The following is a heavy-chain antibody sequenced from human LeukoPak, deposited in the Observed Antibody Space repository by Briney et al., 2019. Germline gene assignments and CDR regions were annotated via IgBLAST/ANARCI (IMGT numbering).Heavy chain of an antibody. J-gene: IGHJ6*03. CDR1: GGSISSYY. Sequence: SETLSLTCTVSGGSISSYYWSWIRQPPGKGLEWIGYIYYSGSTNYNPSLKSRVTISVDTSKNQFSLKLSSVTAADTAVYYCARVVSNYYYYMDVWGKGTTVTVSS. CDR2: IYYSGST. CDR3: ARVVSNYYYYMDV. V-gene: IGHV4-59*01. D-gene: IGHD3-22*01.